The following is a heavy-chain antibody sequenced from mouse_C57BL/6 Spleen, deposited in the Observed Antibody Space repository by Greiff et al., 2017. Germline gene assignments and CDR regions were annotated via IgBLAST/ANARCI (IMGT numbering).Heavy chain of an antibody. D-gene: IGHD1-1*01. J-gene: IGHJ4*01. CDR3: TREGFGSSGAMDY. Sequence: DVMLVESGEGLVKPGGSLKLSCAASGFTFSSYAMSWVRQTPEKRLEWVAYISSGGDYIYYADTVKGRFTISRDNARNTLYLQMSSLKSEDTAMYYCTREGFGSSGAMDYWGQGTSVTVSS. V-gene: IGHV5-9-1*02. CDR1: GFTFSSYA. CDR2: ISSGGDYI.